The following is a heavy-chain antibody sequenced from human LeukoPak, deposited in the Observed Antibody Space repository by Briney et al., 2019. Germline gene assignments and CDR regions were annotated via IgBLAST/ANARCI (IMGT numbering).Heavy chain of an antibody. CDR3: ARRQYSSGWYYFDY. D-gene: IGHD6-19*01. CDR2: INHSGGT. V-gene: IGHV4-34*01. Sequence: SETLSLTCAVYGGSFSGYYWSWIRQPPGKGLEWIGEINHSGGTNYNPSLKSRVTISVDTSKNQFSLKLSSVTAADTAVYYCARRQYSSGWYYFDYWGQGTLVTVSS. CDR1: GGSFSGYY. J-gene: IGHJ4*02.